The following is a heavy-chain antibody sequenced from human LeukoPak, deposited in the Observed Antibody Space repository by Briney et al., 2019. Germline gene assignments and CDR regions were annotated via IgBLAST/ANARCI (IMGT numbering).Heavy chain of an antibody. J-gene: IGHJ5*02. V-gene: IGHV4-59*02. CDR2: IYYSGST. CDR3: AREGDSSSVGWFDP. Sequence: GSLRLSCTVSGFTVSSNSMSWIRQPPGKGLEWIGYIYYSGSTHYNSSLKSRVTISLDTSRNQFSLKLSSVTAADTAVYYCAREGDSSSVGWFDPWGQGTLVTVSS. D-gene: IGHD6-13*01. CDR1: GFTVSSNS.